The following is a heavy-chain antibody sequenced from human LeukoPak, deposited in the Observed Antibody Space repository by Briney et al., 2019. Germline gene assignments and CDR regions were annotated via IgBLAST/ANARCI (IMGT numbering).Heavy chain of an antibody. CDR2: IYYSGST. Sequence: SETLSLTCTVSGGSISSYYWSWIRQPPGKGLEWIGYIYYSGSTNYNPSLKSRVTISVDTSKNQFSLKLSSVTAADTAVYYCARGNGYSGWFDPWGQGALVTVSS. D-gene: IGHD5-24*01. CDR3: ARGNGYSGWFDP. J-gene: IGHJ5*02. V-gene: IGHV4-59*01. CDR1: GGSISSYY.